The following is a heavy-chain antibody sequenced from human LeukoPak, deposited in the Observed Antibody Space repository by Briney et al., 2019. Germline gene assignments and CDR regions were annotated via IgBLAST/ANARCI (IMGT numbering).Heavy chain of an antibody. CDR2: IKPDGSEK. CDR1: GFTFSVYW. Sequence: PGGSLRLSCAASGFTFSVYWMSWVRQAPGKGLEWVANIKPDGSEKYYVDSVKGRFTIYRDNGRTSLFLQMNSLRAEDTAVYYCASLRGVYSFDYWGQGTLVSVSS. D-gene: IGHD3-10*01. CDR3: ASLRGVYSFDY. J-gene: IGHJ4*02. V-gene: IGHV3-7*01.